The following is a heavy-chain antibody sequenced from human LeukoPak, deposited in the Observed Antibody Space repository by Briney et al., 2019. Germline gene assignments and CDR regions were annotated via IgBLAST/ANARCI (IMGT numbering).Heavy chain of an antibody. D-gene: IGHD5-18*01. J-gene: IGHJ4*02. V-gene: IGHV3-23*01. CDR2: ISGSGGST. CDR3: AKADTAMAEQPKKFDY. CDR1: GFTFSSYA. Sequence: LSGGSLRLSCAASGFTFSSYAMSWVRQAPGKGLEWVSGISGSGGSTYYADSVKGRFTISRDNSKNTLYLQMNSLRAEDTAVYYCAKADTAMAEQPKKFDYWGQGTLVTVSS.